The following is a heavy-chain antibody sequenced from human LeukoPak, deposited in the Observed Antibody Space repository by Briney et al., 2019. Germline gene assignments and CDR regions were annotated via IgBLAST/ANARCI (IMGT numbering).Heavy chain of an antibody. D-gene: IGHD3-3*01. CDR2: IYYSGST. Sequence: SETLSLTCTVSGGSISRGGYYWGWIRQPPGKGLQWIGTIYYSGSTYYNPSLKSRVTMSVDTSKNQSSLQLSSVTAADTAVYYCAEHGLAYDLWSDPRPFDFWGRGTLVTVSS. V-gene: IGHV4-39*01. CDR1: GGSISRGGYY. CDR3: AEHGLAYDLWSDPRPFDF. J-gene: IGHJ2*01.